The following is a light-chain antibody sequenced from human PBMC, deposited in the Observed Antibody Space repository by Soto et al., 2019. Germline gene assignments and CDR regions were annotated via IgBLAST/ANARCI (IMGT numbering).Light chain of an antibody. Sequence: ESVLTQSPATLSLSPGQRATLSCRASQAIGSYLAWYQQKPGQAPRLLIYDASNRATGVPARFSGSGSGTDFTLTISSLEPEDFAIYYCQQRSDWPITFGQGRRLEIK. CDR1: QAIGSY. CDR2: DAS. J-gene: IGKJ5*01. CDR3: QQRSDWPIT. V-gene: IGKV3-11*01.